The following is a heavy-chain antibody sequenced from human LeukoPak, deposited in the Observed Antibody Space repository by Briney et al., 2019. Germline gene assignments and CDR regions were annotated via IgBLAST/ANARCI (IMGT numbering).Heavy chain of an antibody. V-gene: IGHV3-64*04. Sequence: GGSLRLSCSASGFTFSSYAMHWVRQAPGKGLEYVSAISSNGGNTYYADSVKGRFTISRDNSKNTLYLQMNSLRTEDTAVYYCARALPGVAAGFDYWGQGTLVTVSS. CDR3: ARALPGVAAGFDY. J-gene: IGHJ4*02. CDR2: ISSNGGNT. D-gene: IGHD6-13*01. CDR1: GFTFSSYA.